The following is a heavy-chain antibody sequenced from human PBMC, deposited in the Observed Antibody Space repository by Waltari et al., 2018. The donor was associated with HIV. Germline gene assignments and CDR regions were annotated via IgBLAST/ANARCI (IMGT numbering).Heavy chain of an antibody. CDR2: ISSSSSTI. Sequence: EVELVESGGGLVQPGGSLRRSCAASGFTFTSYGMLWVRQAPGNGLEWVSFISSSSSTIYYADSVKGRFTISRDNAKNSLYLQMNSLRAEDTAVYYCARETYYYDSSGPYFDYWGQGTLVTVSS. J-gene: IGHJ4*02. CDR3: ARETYYYDSSGPYFDY. D-gene: IGHD3-22*01. V-gene: IGHV3-48*01. CDR1: GFTFTSYG.